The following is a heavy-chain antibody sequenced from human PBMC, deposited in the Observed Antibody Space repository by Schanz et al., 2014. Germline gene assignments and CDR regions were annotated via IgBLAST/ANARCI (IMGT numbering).Heavy chain of an antibody. D-gene: IGHD3-10*01. J-gene: IGHJ3*02. CDR2: ISGSGGST. V-gene: IGHV3-23*04. CDR3: AKDFFIGVARGVIISHDAIDI. CDR1: GFIFNDYY. Sequence: EVQLVESGGGVVRPGGSLRLSCAASGFIFNDYYMNWIRQAPGKGLEWVSAISGSGGSTVYADSVKGRFTISRDNSNNTVFLQMNSLRAEDTAVYYCAKDFFIGVARGVIISHDAIDIWGQGTKVTVSS.